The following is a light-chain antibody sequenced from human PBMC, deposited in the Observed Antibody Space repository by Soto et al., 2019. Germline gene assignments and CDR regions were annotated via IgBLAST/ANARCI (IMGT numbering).Light chain of an antibody. CDR1: ISDVGGYNY. CDR2: DVS. CDR3: STYTSSSNYV. J-gene: IGLJ1*01. Sequence: QSVLTQPASVSGSPGQSISISCTGTISDVGGYNYVSWYQQHPGKAPKLTIYDVSNRPSGVSNRFSGSKSGNTASLTISGLQAEDEADYYCSTYTSSSNYVFGTGTKVT. V-gene: IGLV2-14*03.